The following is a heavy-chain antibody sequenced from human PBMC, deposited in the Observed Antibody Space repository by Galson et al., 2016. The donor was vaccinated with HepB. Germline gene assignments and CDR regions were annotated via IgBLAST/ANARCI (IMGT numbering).Heavy chain of an antibody. CDR3: TSLTIFGVVTNY. V-gene: IGHV3-73*01. D-gene: IGHD3-3*01. J-gene: IGHJ4*02. CDR1: GFTFSGSA. Sequence: SLRVSCAASGFTFSGSAMHWVRQASGKGLEWVGRIRSKANNYATAYAASVKGRFTISRDDSKNTAYLQMNSLKTEDTAVYYCTSLTIFGVVTNYWGQGTLVTVSS. CDR2: IRSKANNYAT.